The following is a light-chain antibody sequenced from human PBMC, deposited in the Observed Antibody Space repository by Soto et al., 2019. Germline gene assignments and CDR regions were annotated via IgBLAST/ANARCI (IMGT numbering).Light chain of an antibody. CDR1: QDISNY. J-gene: IGKJ4*01. Sequence: DIQMTQSPSSLSASVGDRVTITCQASQDISNYLNWYQQKPGKAPKLLIYDASNLETGVPSRFSGRGSGTDYTLIISSLQPEDFATYYCQQSYDSPPTFGGGTKVDIK. V-gene: IGKV1-33*01. CDR3: QQSYDSPPT. CDR2: DAS.